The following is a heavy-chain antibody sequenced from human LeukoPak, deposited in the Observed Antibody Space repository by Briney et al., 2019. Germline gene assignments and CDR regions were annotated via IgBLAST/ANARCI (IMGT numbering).Heavy chain of an antibody. CDR3: ARVEFVRYYYGSGSFLAEYFQH. J-gene: IGHJ1*01. D-gene: IGHD3-10*01. V-gene: IGHV3-7*01. CDR1: GFTFSSYW. CDR2: IKQDGIEK. Sequence: PGGSLRLSCAASGFTFSSYWMSWVRQAPGKGLEWVANIKQDGIEKYYVDSVKGRFTISRDNAKNSLYLQMNSLRAEDTAVYYCARVEFVRYYYGSGSFLAEYFQHWGQGTLVTVSS.